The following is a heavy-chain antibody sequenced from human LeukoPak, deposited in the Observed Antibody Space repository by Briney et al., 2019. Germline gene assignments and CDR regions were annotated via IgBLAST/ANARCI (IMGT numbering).Heavy chain of an antibody. CDR2: MNPNSGNT. CDR1: GYTFTSYD. D-gene: IGHD1-26*01. Sequence: ASVKVSCKASGYTFTSYDINWVRQATGQGLEWMGWMNPNSGNTGYAQKFQGRVTITRNTSISTAYMELSSLKSEDTAVYYCARVAEWELNYYYYYMDVWGKGTTVTVSS. V-gene: IGHV1-8*03. CDR3: ARVAEWELNYYYYYMDV. J-gene: IGHJ6*03.